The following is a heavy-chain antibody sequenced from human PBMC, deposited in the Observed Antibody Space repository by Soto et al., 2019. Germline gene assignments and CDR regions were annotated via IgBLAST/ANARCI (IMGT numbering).Heavy chain of an antibody. J-gene: IGHJ2*01. V-gene: IGHV3-23*01. CDR2: ISGSGGST. CDR3: AKVWYGGNSPRWYWYFDL. Sequence: EVQLLESGGGLVQPGGSLRLSCAASGFTFSSYAMSWVRQAPGKGLEWVSAISGSGGSTYYADSVKGRFTISRDNSKKTLYLQINSQRAEDTDVYYCAKVWYGGNSPRWYWYFDLWGRGTLVTVTS. D-gene: IGHD2-21*02. CDR1: GFTFSSYA.